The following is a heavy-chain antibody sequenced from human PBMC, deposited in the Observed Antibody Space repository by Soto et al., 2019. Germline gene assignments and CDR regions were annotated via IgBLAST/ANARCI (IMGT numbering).Heavy chain of an antibody. D-gene: IGHD5-12*01. Sequence: ASVKVSCKASGYTFTSYDINWVRQATGQGLEWMGWMNPNSGNTGYAQKFQGRVTMTRNTSISTAYMELSSLRSEDTAVYYCARGLTPSGYDYLDYWGQGTLVTVSS. CDR2: MNPNSGNT. J-gene: IGHJ4*02. CDR1: GYTFTSYD. V-gene: IGHV1-8*01. CDR3: ARGLTPSGYDYLDY.